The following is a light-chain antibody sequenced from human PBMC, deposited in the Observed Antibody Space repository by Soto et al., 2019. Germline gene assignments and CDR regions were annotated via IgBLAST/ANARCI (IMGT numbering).Light chain of an antibody. CDR2: EAS. J-gene: IGKJ1*01. CDR3: QQYYGYWT. V-gene: IGKV1-5*03. Sequence: DIQMTQSPSTLSASVGDRVTITSRASQSISDSLAWYQQKPGKAPKLLIYEASNLKSGVPSRFSGSGSGTEYTLTISSLQPEDFASYYCQQYYGYWTFGQGTKVEIK. CDR1: QSISDS.